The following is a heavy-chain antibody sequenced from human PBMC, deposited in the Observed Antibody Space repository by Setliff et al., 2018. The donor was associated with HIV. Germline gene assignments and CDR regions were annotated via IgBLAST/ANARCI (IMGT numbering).Heavy chain of an antibody. J-gene: IGHJ4*02. CDR2: VYHTGAT. CDR1: GDSIISGDYY. CDR3: ARGNTGFDY. Sequence: SETLSLTCTVSGDSIISGDYYWSWIRQPPGRGLEWVGYVYHTGATYYNPSLRSRLTLSVDTSTNQFSLRLSSLTAADTAVYYCARGNTGFDYWGRGSLVTVSS. V-gene: IGHV4-30-4*08.